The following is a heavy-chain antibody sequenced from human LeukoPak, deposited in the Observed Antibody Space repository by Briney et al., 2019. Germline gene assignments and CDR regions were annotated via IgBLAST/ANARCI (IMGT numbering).Heavy chain of an antibody. CDR2: ISHRVSDV. D-gene: IGHD6-13*01. CDR1: GFSFSDYY. V-gene: IGHV3-11*01. Sequence: GGSLRLSCAASGFSFSDYYMSWIRQAPGKGLEWVSYISHRVSDVQYADSVKGRFTISRDNARNSLYLQMNGLRAEDTAVYYCAKAILAAGLFFDYWGLGTLVTVSS. J-gene: IGHJ4*02. CDR3: AKAILAAGLFFDY.